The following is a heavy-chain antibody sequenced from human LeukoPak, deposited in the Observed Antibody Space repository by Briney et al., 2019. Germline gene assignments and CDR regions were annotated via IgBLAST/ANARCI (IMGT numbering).Heavy chain of an antibody. J-gene: IGHJ4*02. CDR2: IYYSGST. CDR1: GGSISSGDYY. Sequence: SETLSLTCTVSGGSISSGDYYWSWIRQPPGEGLEWIGYIYYSGSTYYNPSLKSRVTISVDTSKNQFSLKLSSVTAADTAVYYCAGCCSGGSCYSKEDYWGQGTLVTVSS. V-gene: IGHV4-30-4*01. D-gene: IGHD2-15*01. CDR3: AGCCSGGSCYSKEDY.